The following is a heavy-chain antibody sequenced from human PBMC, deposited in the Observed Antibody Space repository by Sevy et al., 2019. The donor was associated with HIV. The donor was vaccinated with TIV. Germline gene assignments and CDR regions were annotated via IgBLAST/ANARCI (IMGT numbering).Heavy chain of an antibody. V-gene: IGHV3-7*01. D-gene: IGHD6-13*01. J-gene: IGHJ4*02. CDR1: GFTFSTYW. CDR2: IKQDGSEK. Sequence: GGSLRLSCVGSGFTFSTYWMTWVRQAPGKGLEWVANIKQDGSEKYYVDSVKGRFTISRDNAKNFLYLQMNSLRAEDTAMHYCVRAIAAPGSYWGQGTLVTVSS. CDR3: VRAIAAPGSY.